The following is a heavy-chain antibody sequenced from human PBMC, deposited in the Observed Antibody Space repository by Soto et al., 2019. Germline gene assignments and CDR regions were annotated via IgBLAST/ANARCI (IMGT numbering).Heavy chain of an antibody. D-gene: IGHD2-8*01. CDR1: GGSIDNSHSF. Sequence: SETLSLTCDVSGGSIDNSHSFWGWIRQPPGMGLEFIGSVYYRGGAYYNPSIKSRVTVSVDTSKNQLSLRVTSVTAADTAVSFRLRIMEPAMRHTDFDSWGQGILVTVSS. CDR2: VYYRGGA. CDR3: LRIMEPAMRHTDFDS. J-gene: IGHJ4*02. V-gene: IGHV4-39*01.